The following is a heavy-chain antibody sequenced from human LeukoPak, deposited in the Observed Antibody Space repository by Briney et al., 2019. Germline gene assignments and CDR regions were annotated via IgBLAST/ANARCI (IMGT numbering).Heavy chain of an antibody. CDR1: GFTFSSYG. CDR2: VSYDGSNK. J-gene: IGHJ4*02. Sequence: GGSLRLSCAASGFTFSSYGMHWVGQAPGKGLEWVAVVSYDGSNKYYADSVKGRFTISRDNSKNTLYLQMNSLRAEDTAVYYCAKDQGALNFDYWGQGTLVTVSS. V-gene: IGHV3-30*18. CDR3: AKDQGALNFDY. D-gene: IGHD3-16*01.